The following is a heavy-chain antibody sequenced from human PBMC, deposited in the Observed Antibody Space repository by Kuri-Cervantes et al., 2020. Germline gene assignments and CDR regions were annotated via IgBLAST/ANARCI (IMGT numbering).Heavy chain of an antibody. V-gene: IGHV3-30*04. CDR2: ISYDGRDT. D-gene: IGHD1-26*01. CDR1: GFTFSSYA. Sequence: GESLKISCAASGFTFSSYAMHWVRQAPGKGLEWVTVISYDGRDTKYADSVKGRFTISRDNSKNTLYLQMSSLRAEDTAVYYCAKDGAKWARYYFDYWGQGTLVTVSS. CDR3: AKDGAKWARYYFDY. J-gene: IGHJ4*02.